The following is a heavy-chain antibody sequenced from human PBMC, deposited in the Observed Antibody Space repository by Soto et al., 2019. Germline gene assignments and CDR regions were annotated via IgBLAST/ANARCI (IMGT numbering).Heavy chain of an antibody. V-gene: IGHV1-69*13. D-gene: IGHD3-22*01. CDR2: IIPIFGTA. J-gene: IGHJ6*02. CDR1: GGTFSSYA. Sequence: SVEVSCKASGGTFSSYAISWVRQAPGQGLEWMGGIIPIFGTANYAQKFQGRVTITADESTSTAYMELSSLRSEDTAVYYCASVTYYYDSSGYYYPDRYYYYGMDVWGQGTTVTVSS. CDR3: ASVTYYYDSSGYYYPDRYYYYGMDV.